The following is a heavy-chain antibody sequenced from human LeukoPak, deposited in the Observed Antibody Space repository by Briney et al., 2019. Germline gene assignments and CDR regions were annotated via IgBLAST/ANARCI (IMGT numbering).Heavy chain of an antibody. J-gene: IGHJ4*02. Sequence: SETLSHTCTVSGGSISSYYWSWIRQPPGKGLEWIGYIFYSGSTNYNPSLKSRVTISVDTSKNQFSLKLSSVTAADTAVYYCARGGYYQAFDYWGQGTLVTVSS. CDR3: ARGGYYQAFDY. CDR1: GGSISSYY. CDR2: IFYSGST. V-gene: IGHV4-59*01. D-gene: IGHD3-10*01.